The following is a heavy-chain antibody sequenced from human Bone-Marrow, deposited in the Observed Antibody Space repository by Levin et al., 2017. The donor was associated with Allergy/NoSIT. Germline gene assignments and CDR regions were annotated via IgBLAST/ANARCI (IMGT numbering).Heavy chain of an antibody. Sequence: SETLSLTCGVSGASLNSDKWWNWVRQTPGKGLEWLAEVFHSGSTNYNPSLKSRVTVSVDKSKNQFSLTMISVTAADTAIYYCTRRENSGSVYWFDPWGQGILVTVSS. CDR2: VFHSGST. CDR3: TRRENSGSVYWFDP. J-gene: IGHJ5*02. CDR1: GASLNSDKW. D-gene: IGHD6-6*01. V-gene: IGHV4-4*02.